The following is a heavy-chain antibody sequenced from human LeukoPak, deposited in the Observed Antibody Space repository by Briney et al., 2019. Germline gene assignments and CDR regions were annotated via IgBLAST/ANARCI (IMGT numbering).Heavy chain of an antibody. CDR3: VRHGLVDIVVVPAAIGSLGWFDP. CDR1: GGSISSGGYY. CDR2: IYYSGST. J-gene: IGHJ5*02. D-gene: IGHD2-2*02. Sequence: SQTLSLTCTVSGGSISSGGYYWSWIRQHPGKGLEWIGYIYYSGSTYYNPSLKSRVTISVDTSKNQFSLKLSSVTAADTAVYYCVRHGLVDIVVVPAAIGSLGWFDPWGQGTLVTVSS. V-gene: IGHV4-31*03.